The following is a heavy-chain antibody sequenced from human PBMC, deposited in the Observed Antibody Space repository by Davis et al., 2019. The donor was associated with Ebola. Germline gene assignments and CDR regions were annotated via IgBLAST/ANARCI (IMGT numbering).Heavy chain of an antibody. Sequence: SETLSLTCTVSGDSIGSHKWSWVRQPPGKGLEWIGYIYYDGSTNYNPSLKSRVTMLLDRSKAQFSLKLRSVTAADTAVYFCARDPMVRGVIDYYGMDVWGQGTTVTVSS. J-gene: IGHJ6*02. V-gene: IGHV4-59*11. D-gene: IGHD3-10*01. CDR2: IYYDGST. CDR1: GDSIGSHK. CDR3: ARDPMVRGVIDYYGMDV.